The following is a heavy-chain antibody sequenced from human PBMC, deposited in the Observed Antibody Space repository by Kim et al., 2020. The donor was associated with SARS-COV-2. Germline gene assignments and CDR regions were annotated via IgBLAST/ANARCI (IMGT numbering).Heavy chain of an antibody. J-gene: IGHJ4*02. CDR1: GGSISSSSYY. CDR3: ARQSRLGYSGYDYFLVEIGGFDY. D-gene: IGHD5-12*01. CDR2: IYYSGST. Sequence: SETLSLTCTVSGGSISSSSYYWGWIRQPPGKGLEWIGSIYYSGSTFYNPSLKSRVTISVDTSKNQFSLKLSSVTAADTAMYYCARQSRLGYSGYDYFLVEIGGFDYWGQGTLVTVSS. V-gene: IGHV4-39*01.